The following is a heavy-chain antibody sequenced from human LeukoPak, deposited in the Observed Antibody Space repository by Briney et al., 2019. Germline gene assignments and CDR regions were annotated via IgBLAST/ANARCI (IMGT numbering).Heavy chain of an antibody. D-gene: IGHD2-15*01. J-gene: IGHJ6*02. CDR3: ARGFPYCSAGSCYYGLDV. Sequence: PGGSLRLSCAASEFIFSTYWMHWVRQAPGKGLVWVSRINSDGSSTSYAGSVKGRFTISRDNTENTLYLQMNSLRAEDTAVYYCARGFPYCSAGSCYYGLDVWGQGTTVTVSS. CDR1: EFIFSTYW. CDR2: INSDGSST. V-gene: IGHV3-74*01.